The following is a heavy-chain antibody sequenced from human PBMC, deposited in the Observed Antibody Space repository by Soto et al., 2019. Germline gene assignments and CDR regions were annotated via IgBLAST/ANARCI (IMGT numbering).Heavy chain of an antibody. D-gene: IGHD1-1*01. Sequence: SEPMSLTCTVSCGFISYYYWSWIRQPPGKRLEWIGHISSSGSTSYNPSHKSRVSISMDTSKNQFSLNLGSVTAADSDVYYCATRLQLDYWGKGTLVTVSS. CDR3: ATRLQLDY. CDR1: CGFISYYY. J-gene: IGHJ4*02. CDR2: ISSSGST. V-gene: IGHV4-59*01.